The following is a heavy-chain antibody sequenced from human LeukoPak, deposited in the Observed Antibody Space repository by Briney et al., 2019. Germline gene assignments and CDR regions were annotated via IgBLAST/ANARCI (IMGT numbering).Heavy chain of an antibody. CDR1: GVSISSYY. V-gene: IGHV4-59*01. Sequence: SETLSLTCTVSGVSISSYYWSWIRQPPGKGLEWIGYIYYSGSTNYNPSLKSRVTISVDTSKNQFSLKLSSVTAADTAVYYCARNGDGWFGEKDGAFDIWGQGTMVTVSS. CDR3: ARNGDGWFGEKDGAFDI. D-gene: IGHD3-10*01. J-gene: IGHJ3*02. CDR2: IYYSGST.